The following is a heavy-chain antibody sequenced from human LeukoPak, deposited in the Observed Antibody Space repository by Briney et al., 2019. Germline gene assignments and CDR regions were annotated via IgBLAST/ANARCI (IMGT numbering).Heavy chain of an antibody. CDR3: ARLNYYDNSGFFTPFLGY. D-gene: IGHD3-22*01. CDR2: IKQDGSEK. V-gene: IGHV3-7*01. J-gene: IGHJ4*02. Sequence: PGGSLRLSCAASGFSFSSFWMSWVRQAPGKGLEWVANIKQDGSEKYYVDSVKGRFTISRDNAKNSLYLQMNSLRAEDTAVYYCARLNYYDNSGFFTPFLGYWGQGALVTVSP. CDR1: GFSFSSFW.